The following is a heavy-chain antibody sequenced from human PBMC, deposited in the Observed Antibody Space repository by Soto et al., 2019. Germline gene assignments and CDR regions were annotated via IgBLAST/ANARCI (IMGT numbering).Heavy chain of an antibody. CDR1: GYSFTSYW. Sequence: PGESLKLSCKGSGYSFTSYWISWGRQMPGKGLEWMGRIDPSDSYTNYSPSFQGHVTISADKSISTAYLQWSSLKASDTAMYYCARRSDFWSGSDAFDIWGQGTMVTVSS. J-gene: IGHJ3*02. CDR3: ARRSDFWSGSDAFDI. CDR2: IDPSDSYT. V-gene: IGHV5-10-1*01. D-gene: IGHD3-3*01.